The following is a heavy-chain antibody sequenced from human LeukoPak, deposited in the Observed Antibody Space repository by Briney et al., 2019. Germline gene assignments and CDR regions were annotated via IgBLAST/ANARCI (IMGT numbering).Heavy chain of an antibody. D-gene: IGHD5-24*01. V-gene: IGHV3-9*01. CDR1: GFSLEDYG. Sequence: PGRSLRLSCAASGFSLEDYGMHWVRQAPGKGLEWVAGISWNSGAIGYVDSVKGRFTISRDNARNSLFLQMNSLRPEDTALYFCVKTKNMGYNYVAYLDYCGQGTLVTVSS. CDR3: VKTKNMGYNYVAYLDY. J-gene: IGHJ4*02. CDR2: ISWNSGAI.